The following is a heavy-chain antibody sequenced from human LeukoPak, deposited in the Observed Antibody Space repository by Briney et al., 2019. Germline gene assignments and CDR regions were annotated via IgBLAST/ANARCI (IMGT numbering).Heavy chain of an antibody. CDR1: GFTFSSYA. V-gene: IGHV3-23*01. CDR3: AKGGSGSYSWFDY. CDR2: ISGSGGST. D-gene: IGHD1-26*01. J-gene: IGHJ4*02. Sequence: GGSLRLSCAASGFTFSSYAISWVRQAPGKGLEWVSTISGSGGSTYYADSVKGRFTISRDNSKNTLYLHMNSLRAEDTAVYYCAKGGSGSYSWFDYWGQGTLVTVSS.